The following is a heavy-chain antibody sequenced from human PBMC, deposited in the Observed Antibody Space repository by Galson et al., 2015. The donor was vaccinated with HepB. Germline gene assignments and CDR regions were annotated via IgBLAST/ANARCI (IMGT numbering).Heavy chain of an antibody. CDR1: GGTFSSYA. CDR3: ARDANGYSYGSYYGMDV. V-gene: IGHV1-69*13. J-gene: IGHJ6*02. D-gene: IGHD5-18*01. Sequence: SVKVSCKASGGTFSSYAISWVRQAPGQGLEWMGGIIPIFGTANYAQKFQGRVTITADESTSTAYMELSSLRSEDTAVYYCARDANGYSYGSYYGMDVWGQGTTVTVSS. CDR2: IIPIFGTA.